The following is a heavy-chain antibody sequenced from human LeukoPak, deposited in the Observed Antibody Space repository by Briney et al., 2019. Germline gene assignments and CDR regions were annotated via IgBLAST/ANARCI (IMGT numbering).Heavy chain of an antibody. D-gene: IGHD3-10*01. J-gene: IGHJ6*03. V-gene: IGHV4-59*01. Sequence: PSETLSLTCTVSGGSISSYYWSWIRQPPGKGLEWIGYIYYSGSTNYNPSLKSRVTISVDTSKNQFSQKLSSVTAADTAVYYCARGEITMVRGVTLTWYYYYMEVWGKGTTVTVSS. CDR3: ARGEITMVRGVTLTWYYYYMEV. CDR1: GGSISSYY. CDR2: IYYSGST.